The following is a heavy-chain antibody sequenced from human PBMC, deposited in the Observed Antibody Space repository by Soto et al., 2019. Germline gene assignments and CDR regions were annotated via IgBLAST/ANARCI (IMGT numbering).Heavy chain of an antibody. CDR2: IYPGDSDI. J-gene: IGHJ6*02. D-gene: IGHD6-19*01. CDR3: ARQPSNGQWYV. CDR1: GYSFTSYW. Sequence: GESLKISCKGSGYSFTSYWIGWVRQMPGTGLEWMAIIYPGDSDIMYNPSFQGQVTISADKSISTAYLQGSSLKASDTAMYYCARQPSNGQWYVWGQGTTVTVSS. V-gene: IGHV5-51*01.